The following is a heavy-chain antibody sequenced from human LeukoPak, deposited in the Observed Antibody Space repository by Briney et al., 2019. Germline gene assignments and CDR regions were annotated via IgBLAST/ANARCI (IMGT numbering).Heavy chain of an antibody. V-gene: IGHV4-61*02. D-gene: IGHD2-2*01. J-gene: IGHJ4*02. Sequence: SQTLSLTCTVSGGSGGSVSSGSYYWSWIRQPAGKGLEWIGRIHTGGGTKYNPSLKSRLTISRDTSKNQFSLKLTSVTAGDTAVYYCARYCSSSSCYSDAFDYWGPGSLVTVSS. CDR1: GGSGGSVSSGSYY. CDR3: ARYCSSSSCYSDAFDY. CDR2: IHTGGGT.